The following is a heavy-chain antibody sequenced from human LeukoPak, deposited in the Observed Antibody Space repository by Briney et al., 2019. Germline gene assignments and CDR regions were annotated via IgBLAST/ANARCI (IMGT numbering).Heavy chain of an antibody. Sequence: GGSLRLSCAASGFTFSSYWMHWVRQAPGKGLVWVSRINSDGSSTSYADSVKGRFTISRDNAKNTLYLQMNSLRAEDTAVYYCARVLPPLNLLSFGELPDSWGQGTLVTVSS. V-gene: IGHV3-74*01. D-gene: IGHD3-10*01. CDR3: ARVLPPLNLLSFGELPDS. CDR1: GFTFSSYW. J-gene: IGHJ5*02. CDR2: INSDGSST.